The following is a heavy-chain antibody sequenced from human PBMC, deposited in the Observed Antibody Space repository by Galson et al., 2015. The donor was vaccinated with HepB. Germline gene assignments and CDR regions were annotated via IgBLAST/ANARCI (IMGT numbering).Heavy chain of an antibody. J-gene: IGHJ4*02. V-gene: IGHV4-59*01. D-gene: IGHD5-18*01. CDR2: IYYSGST. Sequence: QVQLQESGPGLVKPSETLSLTCTVSGGSINNYYWTWIRQPPGKGLEWIGYIYYSGSTNYDPSLESRVTISVDTSKNQFSLKLTSVTAADTAVYFCARAGHIFGFNQYYFDYWGQGALVTVSS. CDR3: ARAGHIFGFNQYYFDY. CDR1: GGSINNYY.